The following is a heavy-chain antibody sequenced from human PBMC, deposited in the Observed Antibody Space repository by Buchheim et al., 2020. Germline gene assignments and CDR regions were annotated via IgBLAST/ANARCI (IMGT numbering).Heavy chain of an antibody. D-gene: IGHD2-2*03. J-gene: IGHJ6*01. V-gene: IGHV3-23*01. CDR1: GFTFSSYA. Sequence: EVQLLESGGGLLQPGGSLRLSCAASGFTFSSYAMSWVRQAPGKGLEWVSAISGSGGSTYYADSVKGRFTISRDNSKNTLYLQMNSLRAEDTAVYYCAKDGYCSSTSCYASYYDFWSGYYATYYYYGMDVWGQGTT. CDR2: ISGSGGST. CDR3: AKDGYCSSTSCYASYYDFWSGYYATYYYYGMDV.